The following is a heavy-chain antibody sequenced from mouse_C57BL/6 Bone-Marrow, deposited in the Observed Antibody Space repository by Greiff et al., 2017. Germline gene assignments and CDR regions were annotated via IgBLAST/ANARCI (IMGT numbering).Heavy chain of an antibody. V-gene: IGHV1-26*01. J-gene: IGHJ2*01. CDR3: ARGVYSNHFDY. CDR2: INPNNGGT. CDR1: GYTFTDYY. D-gene: IGHD2-5*01. Sequence: VQLKQSGPELVKPGASVKISCTASGYTFTDYYMNWVKQSHGKSLEWIGDINPNNGGTSYNQKFKGKATLTVDKSSSTAYMEHSSLTSEDSAVYYCARGVYSNHFDYWGQGTTLTVSS.